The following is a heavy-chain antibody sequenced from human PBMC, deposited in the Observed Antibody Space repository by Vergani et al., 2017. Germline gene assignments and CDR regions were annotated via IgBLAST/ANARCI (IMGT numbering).Heavy chain of an antibody. J-gene: IGHJ6*02. CDR3: TTDPVVLYYYGMDV. V-gene: IGHV3-15*01. Sequence: EVQLVESGGGLVKPGGSLRLSCAASGFTFSNAWMSWVRQAPGKGLEWVGRIKSKTDGGTTDYAAPVKGRFTISRDDSKNTLYLQMNSLKTEDTAVYYCTTDPVVLYYYGMDVWGQGTTVTVSS. CDR1: GFTFSNAW. D-gene: IGHD2-8*02. CDR2: IKSKTDGGTT.